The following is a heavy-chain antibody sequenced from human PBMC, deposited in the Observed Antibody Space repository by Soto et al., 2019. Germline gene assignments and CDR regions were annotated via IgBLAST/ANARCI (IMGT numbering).Heavy chain of an antibody. Sequence: ASVKVSCKASGYTFTSYDINWVRQATGQGLEWMGWMNPNRGNTGYAQKFQGRVTMTRNTSISTAYMELSSLRSEDTAVYYCARGLYLYSSGWYASYYYYGMDVWGQGTTVTVSS. CDR1: GYTFTSYD. D-gene: IGHD6-19*01. J-gene: IGHJ6*02. V-gene: IGHV1-8*01. CDR2: MNPNRGNT. CDR3: ARGLYLYSSGWYASYYYYGMDV.